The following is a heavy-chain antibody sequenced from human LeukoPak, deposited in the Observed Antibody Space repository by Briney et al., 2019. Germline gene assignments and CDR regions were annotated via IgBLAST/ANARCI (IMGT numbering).Heavy chain of an antibody. CDR3: ASRRGYFDY. D-gene: IGHD3-10*01. J-gene: IGHJ4*02. CDR2: INYSGST. CDR1: GGSFSGYY. V-gene: IGHV4-34*01. Sequence: SETLSLTCAVYGGSFSGYYWSWIRQPPGKGLEWIGEINYSGSTNYNPSLKSRVTISVDTSKNQFSLKLSSVTAADTAVYYCASRRGYFDYWGQGTLVTVSS.